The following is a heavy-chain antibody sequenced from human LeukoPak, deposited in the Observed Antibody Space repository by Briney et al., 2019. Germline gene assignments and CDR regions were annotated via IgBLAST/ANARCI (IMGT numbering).Heavy chain of an antibody. CDR2: IIPIFGTA. Sequence: GSSVKVSCKASGGTFSSYAISWVRQAPGQGLEWMGGIIPIFGTANYAQKFQGRVTITADESTSTAYMELSSLRSEDTAVYYCARDSAYITMVRGVIPGGYYYGMDVWGKGTTVTVSS. D-gene: IGHD3-10*01. V-gene: IGHV1-69*01. CDR3: ARDSAYITMVRGVIPGGYYYGMDV. CDR1: GGTFSSYA. J-gene: IGHJ6*04.